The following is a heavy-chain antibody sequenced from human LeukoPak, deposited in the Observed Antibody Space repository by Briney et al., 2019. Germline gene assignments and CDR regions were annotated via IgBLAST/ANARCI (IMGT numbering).Heavy chain of an antibody. Sequence: SETLSLTCTVSGGSISSGVYYWSWIRQHPGKGLEWIGYIYYSGSTYYSPSLKSRITISVDTSENQFSLKLSSVTAADTAVYYCARDRGNYFDYWGQGTLATVSS. D-gene: IGHD3-10*01. V-gene: IGHV4-31*03. CDR2: IYYSGST. CDR1: GGSISSGVYY. CDR3: ARDRGNYFDY. J-gene: IGHJ4*02.